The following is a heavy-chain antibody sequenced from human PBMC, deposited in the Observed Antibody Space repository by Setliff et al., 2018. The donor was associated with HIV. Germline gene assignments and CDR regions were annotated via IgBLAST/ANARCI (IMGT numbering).Heavy chain of an antibody. J-gene: IGHJ1*01. CDR3: ARSGSYVGPIQH. D-gene: IGHD3-10*02. CDR2: IYSSGST. Sequence: SETLSLTCTVSGGSLSSYYWSWIRQPAGKGLEWIGRIYSSGSTNYNPSLKSRLTMSVDTSKNQFSLKLASVTAADTAVYYCARSGSYVGPIQHWGQGTLVTVSS. V-gene: IGHV4-4*07. CDR1: GGSLSSYY.